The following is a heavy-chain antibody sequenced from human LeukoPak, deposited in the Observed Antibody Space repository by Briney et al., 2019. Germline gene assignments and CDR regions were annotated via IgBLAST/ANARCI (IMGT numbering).Heavy chain of an antibody. J-gene: IGHJ5*02. V-gene: IGHV4-34*01. Sequence: PSETLSLTCAVYGGSFRGYYWSWIRQPPGKGLEWIGEINHSGSTNYNPSLKSRVTISVDTSKNQFSLKLSSVTAADTAVYYCARARMQFDPWGQGTLVTVSS. CDR2: INHSGST. CDR1: GGSFRGYY. D-gene: IGHD2-15*01. CDR3: ARARMQFDP.